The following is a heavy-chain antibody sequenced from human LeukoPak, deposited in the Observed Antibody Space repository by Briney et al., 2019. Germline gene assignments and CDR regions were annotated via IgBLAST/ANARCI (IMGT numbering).Heavy chain of an antibody. D-gene: IGHD6-13*01. CDR1: GGSISSSSYY. CDR2: IYYSGST. J-gene: IGHJ4*02. V-gene: IGHV4-39*07. Sequence: PSETLSLTCTVSGGSISSSSYYWGWIRQPPGKGLEWIGSIYYSGSTYYNPSLKSRVTISVDTSKNQFSLKLSSVTAADTAVYYCAKDLQTGYSSSWYGPYPDYWGQGTLVTVSS. CDR3: AKDLQTGYSSSWYGPYPDY.